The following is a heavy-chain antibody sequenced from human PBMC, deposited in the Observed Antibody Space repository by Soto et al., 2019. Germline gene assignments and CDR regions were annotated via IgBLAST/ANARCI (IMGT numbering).Heavy chain of an antibody. Sequence: QITLKESGPTLVKPTQTLTLTCTFSGFSLSTTGVGVGWIRQPPGKALEWLALIYWDDDKRYSPSLKSSLTITKDTSKNQVVLTMTNMDPIDTATYYCAHATPVTTGVDYWGQGTLVTVSS. J-gene: IGHJ4*02. D-gene: IGHD4-17*01. CDR2: IYWDDDK. CDR1: GFSLSTTGVG. V-gene: IGHV2-5*02. CDR3: AHATPVTTGVDY.